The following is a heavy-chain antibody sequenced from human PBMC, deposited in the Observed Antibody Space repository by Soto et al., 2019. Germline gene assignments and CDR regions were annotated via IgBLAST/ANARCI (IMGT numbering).Heavy chain of an antibody. V-gene: IGHV4-59*12. CDR3: ARDRGYYYDSSGYYYPRFDP. CDR2: IYYSGST. CDR1: GGSISGYY. J-gene: IGHJ5*02. Sequence: SETLSLTWTVSGGSISGYYWTWIRQPPGKGLEWIGCIYYSGSTNYNPSLKSRVSISVDTPKNQFSLKLSSVTAADTAVYYCARDRGYYYDSSGYYYPRFDPWGQGTLVTVSS. D-gene: IGHD3-22*01.